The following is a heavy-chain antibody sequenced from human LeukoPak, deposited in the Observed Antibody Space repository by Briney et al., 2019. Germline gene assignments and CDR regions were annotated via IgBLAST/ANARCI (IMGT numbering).Heavy chain of an antibody. D-gene: IGHD2-2*01. CDR3: ARGYCSSTSCHLSS. CDR1: GCTFSSYW. J-gene: IGHJ4*02. Sequence: GGSLRLSCAASGCTFSSYWMHWVRQAPGKGLVWVSRINSDGSSTGYADSVKGRLTISRDNAKNTLYLQMNSLRAEDTAVYYCARGYCSSTSCHLSSWGQGTLVTVSS. CDR2: INSDGSST. V-gene: IGHV3-74*01.